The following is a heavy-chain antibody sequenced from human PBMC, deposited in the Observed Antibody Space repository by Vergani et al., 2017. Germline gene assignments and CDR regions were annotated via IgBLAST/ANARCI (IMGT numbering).Heavy chain of an antibody. CDR3: ARGEGDTAMVSNWFDP. D-gene: IGHD5-18*01. V-gene: IGHV4-59*01. CDR1: GGSISSYY. J-gene: IGHJ5*02. Sequence: QLQLQESGPGLVKPSETLSLTCTVSGGSISSYYWSWIRQPPGKGLEWIGYIYYSGSTNYNPSLKSRVTISVDTSKNQFSLKLSSVTAADTAVYYCARGEGDTAMVSNWFDPWGQGTLVTVSS. CDR2: IYYSGST.